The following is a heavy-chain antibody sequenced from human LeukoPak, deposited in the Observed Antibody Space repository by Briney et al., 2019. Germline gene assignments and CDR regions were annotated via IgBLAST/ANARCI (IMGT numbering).Heavy chain of an antibody. CDR3: AKDYNRGCDY. Sequence: GGSLRLSCAASGFTFSSYGMHWVRQAPGKGLEWVAVISYDGSNKYYADSVKGRFTISRDNSKNTLYVQMNSLRVEDTAVYYCAKDYNRGCDYWGQGTLVTVSS. V-gene: IGHV3-30*18. J-gene: IGHJ4*02. CDR2: ISYDGSNK. D-gene: IGHD1-1*01. CDR1: GFTFSSYG.